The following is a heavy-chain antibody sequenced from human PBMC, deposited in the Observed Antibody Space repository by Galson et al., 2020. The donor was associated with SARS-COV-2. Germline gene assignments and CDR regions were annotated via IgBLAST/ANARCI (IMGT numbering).Heavy chain of an antibody. Sequence: GGSLRLSCAASGFTFSSYAMHWVRQAPGKGLEWVAVISYDGSNKYYADSVKGRFTISRDNSKNTLYLQMNSLRAEDTAVYYCARESGMEVWGKGTTVTVSS. CDR1: GFTFSSYA. V-gene: IGHV3-30*04. J-gene: IGHJ6*04. CDR2: ISYDGSNK. D-gene: IGHD3-10*01. CDR3: ARESGMEV.